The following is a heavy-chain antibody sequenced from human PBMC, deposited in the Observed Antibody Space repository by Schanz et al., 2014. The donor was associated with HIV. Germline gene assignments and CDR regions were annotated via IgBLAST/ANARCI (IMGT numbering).Heavy chain of an antibody. CDR1: GFTFSTYA. Sequence: QVQLVESGGGVVQPGRSLRLSCTASGFTFSTYAMHWVRQAPGKGLEWVAVIWYDGSKKYYVDSVKGRFTISRDNSKNTVYLQMNSLRVEDTAVYYCARFANWAFDIWGQGTTVTVSS. J-gene: IGHJ3*02. CDR3: ARFANWAFDI. CDR2: IWYDGSKK. D-gene: IGHD1-1*01. V-gene: IGHV3-33*01.